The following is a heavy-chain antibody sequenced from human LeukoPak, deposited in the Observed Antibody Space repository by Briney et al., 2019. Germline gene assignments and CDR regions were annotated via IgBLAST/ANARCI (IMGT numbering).Heavy chain of an antibody. Sequence: SQTLSLTCAVSGGSISSGGYSWSWIRQPPGKGLEWIGYIYHSGSTYYNPSLKSRVTISVDRSKNQFSLKLSSVTAADTAVYYCAGETGTYFDYWGQGTLVTVSS. V-gene: IGHV4-30-2*02. CDR1: GGSISSGGYS. D-gene: IGHD1-7*01. CDR2: IYHSGST. J-gene: IGHJ4*02. CDR3: AGETGTYFDY.